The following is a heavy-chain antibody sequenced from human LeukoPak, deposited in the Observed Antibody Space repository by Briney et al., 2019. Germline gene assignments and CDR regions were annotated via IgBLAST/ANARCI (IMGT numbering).Heavy chain of an antibody. CDR3: AKVYCSSPRCFLPFDY. Sequence: GGSLRLSCSTSGFTFKNFALSWVRQAPGKGLEWVATIPYRAGKSYYADSVQGRFSISRDDSAKTVYLHLNSLRAGDTAIYYCAKVYCSSPRCFLPFDYCGQGTLVTVSS. D-gene: IGHD2-2*01. CDR1: GFTFKNFA. CDR2: IPYRAGKS. J-gene: IGHJ4*02. V-gene: IGHV3-23*01.